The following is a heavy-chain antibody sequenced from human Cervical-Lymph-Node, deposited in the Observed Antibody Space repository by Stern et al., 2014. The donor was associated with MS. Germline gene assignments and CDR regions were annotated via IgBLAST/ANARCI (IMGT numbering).Heavy chain of an antibody. Sequence: VQLAEAGGGAVQPGRSLRLSCAASGFTFSSHGMHWVRQAPGKGLEWEAVISYDGSNKYYADSVKGRFTISRDNTKNTLYLQMNSLRGEDTALFYCARDPAGGEFWSGYSMDVWGQGTTVTVSS. CDR1: GFTFSSHG. CDR3: ARDPAGGEFWSGYSMDV. CDR2: ISYDGSNK. D-gene: IGHD3-3*01. J-gene: IGHJ6*02. V-gene: IGHV3-30*03.